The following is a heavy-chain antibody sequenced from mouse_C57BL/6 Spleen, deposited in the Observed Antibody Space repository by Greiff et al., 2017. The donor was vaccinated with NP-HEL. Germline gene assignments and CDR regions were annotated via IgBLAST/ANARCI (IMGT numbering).Heavy chain of an antibody. CDR1: GFTFSDYG. V-gene: IGHV5-17*01. CDR2: ISSGSSTI. J-gene: IGHJ4*01. CDR3: AREGDYALYAMDY. D-gene: IGHD2-4*01. Sequence: EVQVVESGGGLVKPGGSLKLSCAASGFTFSDYGMHWVRQAPEKGLEWVAYISSGSSTIYYADTVKGRFTISRDNAKNTLFLQMTSLRSEDTAMYYCAREGDYALYAMDYWGQGTSVTVSS.